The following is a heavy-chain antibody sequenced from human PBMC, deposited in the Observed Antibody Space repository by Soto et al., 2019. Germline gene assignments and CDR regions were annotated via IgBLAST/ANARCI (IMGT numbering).Heavy chain of an antibody. CDR3: ARFMTTVTNLAFDI. CDR1: GGSISGYY. J-gene: IGHJ3*02. Sequence: SETLSLTCTVSGGSISGYYWSWIRQPPGKGLEWIGYMYKTGSTVYNPSFKSRVTISVDTSKNQFSLKLNSVTAADTAVYYCARFMTTVTNLAFDIWGQGTMVTVSS. D-gene: IGHD4-17*01. V-gene: IGHV4-59*01. CDR2: MYKTGST.